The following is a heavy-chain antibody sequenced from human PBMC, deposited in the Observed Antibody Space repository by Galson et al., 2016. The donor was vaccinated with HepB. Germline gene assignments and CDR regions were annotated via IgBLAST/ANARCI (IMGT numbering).Heavy chain of an antibody. CDR3: AHGQYYGVTV. Sequence: PALVKPTQTLTLTCTFSGFSLTTPGASVAWIRQPPGKALEWLALISWDDLKLYSPSMNNRLTITKDTAKNQAVLRLTNMDPVDTGTYFCAHGQYYGVTVWGQGTTVTVSS. CDR2: ISWDDLK. V-gene: IGHV2-5*02. D-gene: IGHD2/OR15-2a*01. J-gene: IGHJ6*02. CDR1: GFSLTTPGAS.